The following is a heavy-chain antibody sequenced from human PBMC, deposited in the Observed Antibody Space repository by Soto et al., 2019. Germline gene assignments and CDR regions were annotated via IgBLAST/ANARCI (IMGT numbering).Heavy chain of an antibody. CDR2: IIPIFGTA. CDR1: GGTFSSYA. Sequence: QVQLVQSGAEVKKPGSSVKVSCKASGGTFSSYAISWVRQAPGQGLEWMGGIIPIFGTANYAQKFQGRVTTTADQSTLTAYMDLSSLRSEDTAVYYCARDPHYYYGSGSYCEPPICACMDVWGQGTTVTVAS. V-gene: IGHV1-69*01. J-gene: IGHJ6*02. CDR3: ARDPHYYYGSGSYCEPPICACMDV. D-gene: IGHD3-10*01.